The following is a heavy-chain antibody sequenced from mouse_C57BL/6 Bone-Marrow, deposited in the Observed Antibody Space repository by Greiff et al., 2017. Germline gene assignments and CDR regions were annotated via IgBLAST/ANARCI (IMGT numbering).Heavy chain of an antibody. CDR2: MHPNGGSP. CDR1: GYTFTNYW. V-gene: IGHV1-64*01. D-gene: IGHD2-4*01. Sequence: VQLQQPGAELVKPGASVKLSCKASGYTFTNYWMHWVKQRPGQGLEWIGMMHPNGGSPDYNEKFKSEATLSVDKSSRTAYMELSSLTSEDSAVYYCARSYDYDDYTMDGWGQGTSVTVSS. J-gene: IGHJ4*01. CDR3: ARSYDYDDYTMDG.